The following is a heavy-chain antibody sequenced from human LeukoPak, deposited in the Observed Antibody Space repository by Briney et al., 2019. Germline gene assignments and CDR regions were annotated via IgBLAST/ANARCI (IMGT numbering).Heavy chain of an antibody. CDR1: GYTFTDYY. Sequence: ASVKVSCKASGYTFTDYYLHWVRQAPGQGLEWMGIINPSGGSTSYAQKFQGRVTMTRDMSTSTVYMELSSLRSEDTAVYYCARAYYYDSSGYYSLDYWGQGTLVTVSS. V-gene: IGHV1-46*01. D-gene: IGHD3-22*01. CDR3: ARAYYYDSSGYYSLDY. J-gene: IGHJ4*02. CDR2: INPSGGST.